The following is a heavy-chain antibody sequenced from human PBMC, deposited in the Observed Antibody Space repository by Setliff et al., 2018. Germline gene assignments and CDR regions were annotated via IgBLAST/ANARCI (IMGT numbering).Heavy chain of an antibody. J-gene: IGHJ6*02. V-gene: IGHV1-18*01. D-gene: IGHD5-18*01. CDR2: ISAYNGNT. CDR3: ARGLWVSYGSYYYYGMDV. CDR1: GYTFSTYG. Sequence: ASVKVSCKDSGYTFSTYGISWVRQAPGQGLEWMGWISAYNGNTNYAQRFQGRVTMTTDTSTSTAYMELRSLRSDDTAVYYCARGLWVSYGSYYYYGMDVWGQGTTVTVS.